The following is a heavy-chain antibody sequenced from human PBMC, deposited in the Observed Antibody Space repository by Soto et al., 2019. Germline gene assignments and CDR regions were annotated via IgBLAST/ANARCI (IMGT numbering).Heavy chain of an antibody. CDR2: GAYDGNNK. J-gene: IGHJ4*02. CDR1: GFFFSSFG. Sequence: GGSRRLSCAAAGFFFSSFGMHWVRQAPGKGLEWVAFGAYDGNNKYYADSVEGGFSVSRDHPTNTVFLQMSSLRAEDTAAYYCGKDLYDAFYYDDTPSPIEHWGQGA. D-gene: IGHD3-22*01. CDR3: GKDLYDAFYYDDTPSPIEH. V-gene: IGHV3-30*18.